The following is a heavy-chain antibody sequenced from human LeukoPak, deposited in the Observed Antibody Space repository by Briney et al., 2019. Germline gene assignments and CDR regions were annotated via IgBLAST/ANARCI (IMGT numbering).Heavy chain of an antibody. J-gene: IGHJ4*02. V-gene: IGHV1-69*13. CDR2: IIPIFGTV. CDR1: GGTFSSYA. CDR3: ARERVGYYDVVTGYYSFAY. D-gene: IGHD3-9*01. Sequence: GASVKVSCKASGGTFSSYAINWVRQAPGHGLEWMGGIIPIFGTVNYAQKVQGRVTITADESTSTAYMDLSGLRSEDTAVYYCARERVGYYDVVTGYYSFAYWGQGTLVTVSS.